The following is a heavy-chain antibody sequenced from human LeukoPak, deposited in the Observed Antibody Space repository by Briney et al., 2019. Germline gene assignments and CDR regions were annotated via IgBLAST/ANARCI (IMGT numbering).Heavy chain of an antibody. CDR1: GYTLTELS. J-gene: IGHJ4*02. Sequence: ASVKVSCKVSGYTLTELSMHWVRQAPGKGLEWMGGFDPEDGETIYAQKFQGRVTMTEDTSTGTAYMELSSLRSEDTAVYYCATNPLWFGELLYESDYWGQGTLVTVSS. D-gene: IGHD3-10*01. CDR3: ATNPLWFGELLYESDY. V-gene: IGHV1-24*01. CDR2: FDPEDGET.